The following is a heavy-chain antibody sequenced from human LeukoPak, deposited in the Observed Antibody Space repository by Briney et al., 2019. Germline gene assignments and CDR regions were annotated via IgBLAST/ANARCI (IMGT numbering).Heavy chain of an antibody. V-gene: IGHV1-69*05. D-gene: IGHD3-3*01. CDR2: IIPIFGTA. CDR3: ARGGDALRFLEWSSNWFDP. Sequence: SVKVSCKASGGTFSSYAISWVRQAPGQGLEWMGGIIPIFGTANYAQKFQGRVTITTDESTSTAYMERSSLRSEDTAVYYCARGGDALRFLEWSSNWFDPWGQGTLVTVSS. CDR1: GGTFSSYA. J-gene: IGHJ5*02.